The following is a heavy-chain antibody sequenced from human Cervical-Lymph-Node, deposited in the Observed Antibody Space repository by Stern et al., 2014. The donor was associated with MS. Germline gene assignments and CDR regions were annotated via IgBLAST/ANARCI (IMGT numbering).Heavy chain of an antibody. CDR3: ARGSDSRIPDY. Sequence: VQLVESGAEVKKPGSSVKVSCKASGGTFSSYDISWVRQAPGQGLEWMGGINPNFGTANYAQKFQGRVTITADESTSTAYMELSSLRSEDTAVYYCARGSDSRIPDYWGQGTLVTVSS. V-gene: IGHV1-69*01. CDR2: INPNFGTA. J-gene: IGHJ4*02. CDR1: GGTFSSYD. D-gene: IGHD3-22*01.